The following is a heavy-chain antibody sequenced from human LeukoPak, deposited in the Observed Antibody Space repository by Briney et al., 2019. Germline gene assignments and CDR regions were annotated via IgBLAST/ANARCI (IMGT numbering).Heavy chain of an antibody. V-gene: IGHV4-59*01. CDR3: ARVTVVGYFDY. Sequence: SEILSLTCTVSGGSISSYYWSWIRQPPGKGLEWIGYIYYSGSTNYNPSLKSRVTISVDTSKNQSSLKLSSVTAADTAVYYCARVTVVGYFDYWGQGTLVTVSS. CDR2: IYYSGST. J-gene: IGHJ4*02. D-gene: IGHD2-15*01. CDR1: GGSISSYY.